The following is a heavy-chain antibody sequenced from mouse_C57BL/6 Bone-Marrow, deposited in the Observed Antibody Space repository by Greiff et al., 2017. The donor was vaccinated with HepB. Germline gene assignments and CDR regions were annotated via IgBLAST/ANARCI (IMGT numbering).Heavy chain of an antibody. CDR1: GFTFSSYA. CDR3: AREGSYYGSSPFAY. Sequence: EVMLVESGGGLVKPGGSLKLSCAASGFTFSSYAMSWVRQTPEKRLEWVATISDGGSYTYYPDNVKGRFTISRDNAKNNLYLQMSHLKSEDTAMYYCAREGSYYGSSPFAYWGQGTLVTVSA. D-gene: IGHD1-1*01. J-gene: IGHJ3*01. V-gene: IGHV5-4*01. CDR2: ISDGGSYT.